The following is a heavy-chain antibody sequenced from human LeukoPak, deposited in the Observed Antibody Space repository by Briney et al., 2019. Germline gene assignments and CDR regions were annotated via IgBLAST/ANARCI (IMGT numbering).Heavy chain of an antibody. CDR1: GFTFSSYS. CDR3: ARAYSGTYRAGDY. D-gene: IGHD1-26*01. V-gene: IGHV3-21*01. CDR2: ISSSSSYI. J-gene: IGHJ4*02. Sequence: GGSLRLSCAASGFTFSSYSMNWVRQAPGKGLEWVSSISSSSSYIYYADSVKGRFTISRDNAKNSLYLQMTSLRAEDTAVYYCARAYSGTYRAGDYWGQGTLVTVSS.